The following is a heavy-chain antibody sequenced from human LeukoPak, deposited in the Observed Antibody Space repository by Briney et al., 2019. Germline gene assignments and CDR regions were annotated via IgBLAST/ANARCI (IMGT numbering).Heavy chain of an antibody. D-gene: IGHD2-15*01. CDR1: GYNFTPYW. CDR3: ARYLAATELDY. Sequence: GESLKISCKGSGYNFTPYWIVWVRQMPGKGLEWMGMTFPGDSYSIYSPSFQGQVTMSVDKSITTAYLQWSSLKASDTAMYYCARYLAATELDYWGQGTLVTVSS. CDR2: TFPGDSYS. J-gene: IGHJ4*02. V-gene: IGHV5-51*01.